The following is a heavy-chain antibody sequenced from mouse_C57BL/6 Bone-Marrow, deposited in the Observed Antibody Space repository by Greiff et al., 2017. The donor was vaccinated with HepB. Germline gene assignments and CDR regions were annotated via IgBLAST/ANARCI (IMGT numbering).Heavy chain of an antibody. CDR1: GYTFTSYW. CDR2: IHPSDSD. J-gene: IGHJ4*01. CDR3: AISGGSSYSYAMDY. V-gene: IGHV1-74*01. D-gene: IGHD1-1*01. Sequence: QVQLQQSGAELVKPGASVKVSCKASGYTFTSYWMHWVKQRPGQGLEWIGRIHPSDSDTVDKSSSTAYMQLSSLTSEDSAVYYCAISGGSSYSYAMDYWGQGTSVTVSS.